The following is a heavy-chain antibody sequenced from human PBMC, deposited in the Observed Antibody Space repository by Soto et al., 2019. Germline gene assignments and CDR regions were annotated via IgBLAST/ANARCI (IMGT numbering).Heavy chain of an antibody. J-gene: IGHJ3*01. CDR1: GFTFSSSE. Sequence: PGGSLRLSCVASGFTFSSSEMYWVRQAPGKGLEWVSYIHPAGQPIFYADSVKGRFTISGDNAKNSLYLQMNSLRAEDTTVYYCARRGSSWGQGTMVTVSS. V-gene: IGHV3-48*03. D-gene: IGHD2-2*01. CDR2: IHPAGQPI. CDR3: ARRGSS.